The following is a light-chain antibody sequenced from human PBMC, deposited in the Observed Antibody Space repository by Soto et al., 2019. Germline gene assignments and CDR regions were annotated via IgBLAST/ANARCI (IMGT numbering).Light chain of an antibody. CDR2: AAS. V-gene: IGKV1-27*01. CDR3: QKYNSAPPVPYT. CDR1: QGIGNY. Sequence: DIQMTQSPSSLSASVGDRVTITCRASQGIGNYLAWYQQKPGKVPKLLIYAASTLHSGVPSRFSGSGSGTDFTLSISSLQPGDVATYYCQKYNSAPPVPYTFGQGTKLEIK. J-gene: IGKJ2*01.